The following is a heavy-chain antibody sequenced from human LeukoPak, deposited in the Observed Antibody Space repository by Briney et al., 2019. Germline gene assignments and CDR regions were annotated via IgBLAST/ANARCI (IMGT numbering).Heavy chain of an antibody. D-gene: IGHD3-16*01. J-gene: IGHJ4*02. Sequence: GGSLRLSCAASGFTFSNAWMSWVRQAPGKGLEWVAVIWYDGSNKYYADSVKGRFTISRDNSKNTLYLQMNSLRAEDTAVYYCARDPPGGNYFDYWGQGTLVTVSS. CDR1: GFTFSNAW. CDR3: ARDPPGGNYFDY. CDR2: IWYDGSNK. V-gene: IGHV3-33*08.